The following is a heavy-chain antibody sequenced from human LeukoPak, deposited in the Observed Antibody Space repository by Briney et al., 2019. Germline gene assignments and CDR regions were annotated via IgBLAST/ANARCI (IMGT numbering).Heavy chain of an antibody. V-gene: IGHV4-59*12. D-gene: IGHD5/OR15-5a*01. CDR1: GGSISSYY. CDR3: ARVSYYYYGMDV. Sequence: SETLSLTCTVSGGSISSYYWSWIRQPPGKGLEWIGYIYYSGSTNYNPSLKSRVTISVDTSKNQFSLKLSSVTAADTAVYYCARVSYYYYGMDVWGQGTTVTVSS. CDR2: IYYSGST. J-gene: IGHJ6*02.